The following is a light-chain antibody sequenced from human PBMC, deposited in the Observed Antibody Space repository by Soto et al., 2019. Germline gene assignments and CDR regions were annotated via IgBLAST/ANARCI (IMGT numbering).Light chain of an antibody. CDR1: QSVSSY. V-gene: IGKV3-11*01. Sequence: EIVLTQSPATLSLSPGERATLSCRASQSVSSYLAWYQQKPGQAPRLLIYDAFHRATGIPARFSGSGSGTDFTLTISRLEPEDFAVYYCQQRSTGLITFGQGTRLEMK. CDR2: DAF. CDR3: QQRSTGLIT. J-gene: IGKJ5*01.